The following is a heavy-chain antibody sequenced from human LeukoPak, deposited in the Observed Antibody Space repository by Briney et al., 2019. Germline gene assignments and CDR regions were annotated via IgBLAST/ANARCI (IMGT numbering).Heavy chain of an antibody. CDR1: GGSFTKFW. CDR3: ARLPHCGSDCYPNWFDS. V-gene: IGHV5-51*01. CDR2: IYPAVSDT. Sequence: GESLKISCEGSGGSFTKFWIGWVRQMPGKGLELMGIIYPAVSDTRYSPSFQGQVAISADKSISTAYLQWSSLKTSDTAMYYCARLPHCGSDCYPNWFDSWGQGTLVTVSS. J-gene: IGHJ5*01. D-gene: IGHD2-21*02.